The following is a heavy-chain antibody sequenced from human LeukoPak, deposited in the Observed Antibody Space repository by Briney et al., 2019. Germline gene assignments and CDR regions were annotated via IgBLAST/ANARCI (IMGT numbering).Heavy chain of an antibody. CDR2: FDPEDGET. J-gene: IGHJ5*02. CDR3: ARGGWYGYFDP. CDR1: GYTLTELS. Sequence: ASVKVSCKVSGYTLTELSMHWARQAPGKGLEWMGGFDPEDGETIYAQKFQGRVTMTRDTSTSTAYMELRSLRSDDTAVYYCARGGWYGYFDPWGQGTLVTVSS. D-gene: IGHD6-19*01. V-gene: IGHV1-24*01.